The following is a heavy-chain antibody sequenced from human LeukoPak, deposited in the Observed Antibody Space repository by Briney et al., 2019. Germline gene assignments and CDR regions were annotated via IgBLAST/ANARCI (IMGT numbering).Heavy chain of an antibody. CDR3: QGSGSYYTGDAFDI. D-gene: IGHD3-10*01. CDR1: GFTFSNAW. CDR2: IKSKNDGVTT. V-gene: IGHV3-15*01. Sequence: GGSLRLSPAAAGFTFSNAWMSGVRQAPGKGVEWVGRIKSKNDGVTTDYAAPVKGRFTISRDYTNHTLYLQMNSLKTEHTAVYYCQGSGSYYTGDAFDIWGQGTMVTVSS. J-gene: IGHJ3*02.